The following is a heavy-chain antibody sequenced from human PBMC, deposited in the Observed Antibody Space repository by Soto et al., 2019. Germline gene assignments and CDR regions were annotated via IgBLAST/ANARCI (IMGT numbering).Heavy chain of an antibody. CDR1: GGSISSGDYY. D-gene: IGHD3-16*02. V-gene: IGHV4-30-4*01. J-gene: IGHJ5*02. CDR2: IYYSGST. CDR3: ARSPYDYVWGSYRTSLGNWFDP. Sequence: SETLSLTCTVSGGSISSGDYYWSWIRQPPGKGLEWIGYIYYSGSTYYNPSLKSRVSISVDTSKNQFSLKLSSVTAADTAVYYCARSPYDYVWGSYRTSLGNWFDPWGQGTLVTVSS.